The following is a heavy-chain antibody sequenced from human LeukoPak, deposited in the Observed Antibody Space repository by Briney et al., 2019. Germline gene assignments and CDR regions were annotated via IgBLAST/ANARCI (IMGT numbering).Heavy chain of an antibody. V-gene: IGHV4-30-2*01. CDR1: GVSISSGGYS. J-gene: IGHJ4*02. D-gene: IGHD3-22*01. Sequence: SETLSLTRAVSGVSISSGGYSWSWIRQPPGKGLEWIVYIYHSGSTYYNPSLKSRVTISVDRSKNQFSLKLSSVTAADTAVYYCARWGSSGRYYFDYWGQGTLVTVSS. CDR2: IYHSGST. CDR3: ARWGSSGRYYFDY.